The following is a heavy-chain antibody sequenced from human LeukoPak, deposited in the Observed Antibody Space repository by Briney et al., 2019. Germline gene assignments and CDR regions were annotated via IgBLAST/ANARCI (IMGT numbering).Heavy chain of an antibody. V-gene: IGHV3-23*01. CDR1: GFTFSSYV. Sequence: GGPLRLSCAASGFTFSSYVMSWVRQAPGKGLEWVSSISGSGGTTYYADSVRGRFTISRDNSKNTLYLQMNSLRAEDTAVYYCAKDPTVAGTAEYFHHWGQGTLVTVSS. CDR2: ISGSGGTT. CDR3: AKDPTVAGTAEYFHH. J-gene: IGHJ1*01. D-gene: IGHD6-19*01.